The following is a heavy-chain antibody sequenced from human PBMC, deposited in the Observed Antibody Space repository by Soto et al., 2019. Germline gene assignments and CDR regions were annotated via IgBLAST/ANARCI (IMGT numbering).Heavy chain of an antibody. CDR1: GGYIRSSSYY. D-gene: IGHD3-22*01. CDR3: ARRADYYDSSGRWFDP. V-gene: IGHV4-39*01. J-gene: IGHJ5*02. Sequence: PSETLSVTCTVSGGYIRSSSYYWGWIRQPPGKGLEWIGSIYYSGSTYYNPSLKSRVTISVDTSKNQFSLKLSSVTAADTAVYYCARRADYYDSSGRWFDPWGQGTLVTVSS. CDR2: IYYSGST.